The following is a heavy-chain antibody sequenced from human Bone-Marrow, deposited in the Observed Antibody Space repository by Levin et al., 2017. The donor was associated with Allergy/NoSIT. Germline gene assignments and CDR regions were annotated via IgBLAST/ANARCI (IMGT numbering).Heavy chain of an antibody. D-gene: IGHD3/OR15-3a*01. V-gene: IGHV5-51*01. CDR1: GNSFSTHW. Sequence: GASVKVSCQASGNSFSTHWVAWVRQVPGKGLEWMGIIDPSDSDTRYSPSFQGQVTISVDKSINTAYLQWSSLTASDTGIYYCARRDLDKIFGMDVWGQGTTVIVSS. CDR3: ARRDLDKIFGMDV. J-gene: IGHJ6*02. CDR2: IDPSDSDT.